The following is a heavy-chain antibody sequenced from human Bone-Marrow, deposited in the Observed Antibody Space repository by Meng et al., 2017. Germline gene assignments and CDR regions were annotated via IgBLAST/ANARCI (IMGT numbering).Heavy chain of an antibody. J-gene: IGHJ4*02. Sequence: SETLSLTCAVYGGSFSGYYWSWIRQSPGKGLEWIGDINHSGSTNYNPSLKSRVTIAIDTSKKQFSLKVNSVTAADTAVYYCARGDPSYYDGNGYYPRRIFDSWGRGTLVTVSS. CDR2: INHSGST. V-gene: IGHV4-34*01. CDR1: GGSFSGYY. CDR3: ARGDPSYYDGNGYYPRRIFDS. D-gene: IGHD3-22*01.